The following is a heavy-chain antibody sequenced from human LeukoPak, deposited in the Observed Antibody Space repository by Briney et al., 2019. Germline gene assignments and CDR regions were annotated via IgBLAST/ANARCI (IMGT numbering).Heavy chain of an antibody. Sequence: PSETLSLTCTVSGGSISSYYWSWIRQPPGKGLEWIGYIYYSGSTNYNPSLKSRVTISVDTSKNQFSLKLSSVTAADTAVYYCARGGRVVVPAAEQAGYFQHWGQGTLVTVSS. J-gene: IGHJ1*01. CDR2: IYYSGST. V-gene: IGHV4-59*01. CDR1: GGSISSYY. D-gene: IGHD2-2*01. CDR3: ARGGRVVVPAAEQAGYFQH.